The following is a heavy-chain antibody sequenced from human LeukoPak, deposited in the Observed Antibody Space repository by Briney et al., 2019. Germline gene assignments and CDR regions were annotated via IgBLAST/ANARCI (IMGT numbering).Heavy chain of an antibody. D-gene: IGHD6-13*01. CDR2: IYPGDSDT. CDR1: GYSFTSYW. J-gene: IGHJ4*02. CDR3: AAVPGYSSSSPPPFDH. Sequence: HGESLKISCKGSGYSFTSYWIGWVRQMPGKGLEWMGIIYPGDSDTRYSPSFQGQVTISADKSISTAYLQWSSLKASDTAMYYCAAVPGYSSSSPPPFDHWGQGTLVTVSS. V-gene: IGHV5-51*01.